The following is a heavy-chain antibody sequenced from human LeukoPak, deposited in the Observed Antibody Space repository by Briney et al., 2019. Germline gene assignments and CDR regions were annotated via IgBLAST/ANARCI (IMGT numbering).Heavy chain of an antibody. CDR2: IYYSGSA. Sequence: PSETLSLTCTVSGGSISRSSYYRGWIRQPPGKGLEWIGSIYYSGSAYYNPSLKSRVTISVDTSKNQFSLKLSSVTAADTAVYYCARDTGYSSGWRAYFDYWGQGTLVTVSS. CDR1: GGSISRSSYY. CDR3: ARDTGYSSGWRAYFDY. D-gene: IGHD6-19*01. J-gene: IGHJ4*02. V-gene: IGHV4-39*07.